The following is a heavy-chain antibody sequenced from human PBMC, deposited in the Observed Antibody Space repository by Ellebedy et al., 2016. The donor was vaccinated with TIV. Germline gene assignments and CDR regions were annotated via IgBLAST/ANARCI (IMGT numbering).Heavy chain of an antibody. V-gene: IGHV1-18*01. CDR1: GYTFTNFG. CDR2: VSPYNGNT. J-gene: IGHJ2*01. CDR3: ARDSDYGGVTNHWYFNL. D-gene: IGHD4-23*01. Sequence: ASVKVSXXASGYTFTNFGISWVRQAPGQGLEWMGWVSPYNGNTNYAQKFQAGVTMTTDTSTSTAYMELRSLRSDDTALYFCARDSDYGGVTNHWYFNLWGRGTLVTVSS.